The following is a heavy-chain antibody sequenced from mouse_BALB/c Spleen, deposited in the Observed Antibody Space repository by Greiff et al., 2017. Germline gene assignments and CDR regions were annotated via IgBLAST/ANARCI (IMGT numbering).Heavy chain of an antibody. CDR3: ASSNIAMDY. CDR2: INPSNGRT. Sequence: VQLQQSGAELVKPGASVKLSCKASGYTFTSYWMHWVKQRPGQGLEWIGEINPSNGRTNYNEKFKSKATVTVDKSSSTAYMQLSSLTSEDSSVYYSASSNIAMDYWGQGTSVTVSS. CDR1: GYTFTSYW. V-gene: IGHV1S81*02. J-gene: IGHJ4*01.